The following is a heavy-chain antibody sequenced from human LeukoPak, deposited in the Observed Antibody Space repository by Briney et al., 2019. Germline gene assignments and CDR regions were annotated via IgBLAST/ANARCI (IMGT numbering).Heavy chain of an antibody. D-gene: IGHD2-2*03. CDR3: ARLGYCSSTSCYLEYLQH. J-gene: IGHJ1*01. CDR1: GFTFSSYA. CDR2: ISGSGGST. V-gene: IGHV3-23*01. Sequence: PGGSLRLSCAASGFTFSSYAMSWVRQAPGKGLEWVSAISGSGGSTYYADSVKGRFTISRDNSKNTLYLQMNSLRAEDTAVYYCARLGYCSSTSCYLEYLQHWGQGTLVTVSS.